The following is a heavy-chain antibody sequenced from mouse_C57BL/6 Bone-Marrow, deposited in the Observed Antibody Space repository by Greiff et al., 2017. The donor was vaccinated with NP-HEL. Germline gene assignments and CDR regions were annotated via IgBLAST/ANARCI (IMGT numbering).Heavy chain of an antibody. V-gene: IGHV5-4*01. CDR3: ARGAGYAMDY. CDR1: GFTFSSYA. Sequence: EVHLVESGGGLVKPGGSLKLSCAASGFTFSSYAMSWVRQTPKKRLEWVASISDGGSYTYYPDNVKGRFTISRDNAKNNLYLQMSHLKSEDTAMYDCARGAGYAMDYWGQGTSVTVSS. CDR2: ISDGGSYT. J-gene: IGHJ4*01.